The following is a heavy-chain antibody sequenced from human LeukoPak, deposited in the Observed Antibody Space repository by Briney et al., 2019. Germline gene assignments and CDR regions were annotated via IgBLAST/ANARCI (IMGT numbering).Heavy chain of an antibody. J-gene: IGHJ3*02. CDR1: GYTFTGYY. CDR2: INPNSGGT. CDR3: AMENWNDGDAFDI. D-gene: IGHD1-1*01. Sequence: ASVKVSCKASGYTFTGYYMHWVRQAPGQGLEWMGWINPNSGGTNYAQKFQGRVTMTEDTSTDTAYMELSSLRSEDTAVYYCAMENWNDGDAFDIWGQGTMVTVSS. V-gene: IGHV1-2*02.